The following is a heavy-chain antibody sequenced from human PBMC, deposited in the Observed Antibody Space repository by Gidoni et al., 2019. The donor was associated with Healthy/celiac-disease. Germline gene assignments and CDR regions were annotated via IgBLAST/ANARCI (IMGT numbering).Heavy chain of an antibody. J-gene: IGHJ6*02. CDR2: INHSGST. D-gene: IGHD3-10*01. CDR3: ADGEQRYGMDV. Sequence: QVQLQQWGAGLLKPSETLSLTCAVYGGSFSGYYWSWIRQPPGQGLEWIGEINHSGSTNYNPSLKSRVTISVDTSKNQFSLKLSSVTAADTAVYYCADGEQRYGMDVWGQGTTVTVSS. CDR1: GGSFSGYY. V-gene: IGHV4-34*01.